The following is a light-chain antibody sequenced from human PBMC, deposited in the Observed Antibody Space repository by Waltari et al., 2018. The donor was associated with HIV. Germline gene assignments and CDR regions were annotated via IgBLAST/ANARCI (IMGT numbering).Light chain of an antibody. V-gene: IGLV2-14*03. CDR3: GSYTSSNTYV. J-gene: IGLJ1*01. CDR2: DVS. CDR1: SSDVGGYKY. Sequence: QSALTQPASVSGSPGQSITISCTGTSSDVGGYKYVSWYQRYPGKAPKPMSYDVSKRPSGVSNRFSGSKSGNTASRTISGLQAEDEADYYCGSYTSSNTYVFGTGTKVTVL.